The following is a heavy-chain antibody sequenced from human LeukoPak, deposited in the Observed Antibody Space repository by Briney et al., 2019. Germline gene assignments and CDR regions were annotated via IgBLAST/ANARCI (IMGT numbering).Heavy chain of an antibody. CDR3: ARDYDGWKPYFDY. J-gene: IGHJ4*02. D-gene: IGHD3-16*01. Sequence: SETLSLTCTVSGASISSYYWNWIRQPAGKGLEWTGRLSTSGSTNYNPSLKSRVTMSVDTSKNQFSLKLTSVTAADTAVYYCARDYDGWKPYFDYWGQGILVTVSS. CDR1: GASISSYY. V-gene: IGHV4-4*07. CDR2: LSTSGST.